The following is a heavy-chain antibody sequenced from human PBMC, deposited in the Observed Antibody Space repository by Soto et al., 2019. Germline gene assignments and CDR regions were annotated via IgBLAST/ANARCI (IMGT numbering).Heavy chain of an antibody. CDR1: GYTFNRQG. V-gene: IGHV1-18*01. D-gene: IGHD3-10*01. CDR3: ARDYYGSGNSDY. J-gene: IGHJ4*02. Sequence: GASVKGSCKASGYTFNRQGISWVRPAPGQGLEWMGWISAYNGNTNYAQKLQGRVTMTTDTSTSTAYMELRSLRSDDTAVYYCARDYYGSGNSDYWGQGTLVTVSS. CDR2: ISAYNGNT.